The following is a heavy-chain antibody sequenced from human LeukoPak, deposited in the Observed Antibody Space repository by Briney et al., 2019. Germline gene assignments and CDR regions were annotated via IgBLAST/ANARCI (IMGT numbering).Heavy chain of an antibody. CDR1: NGSFSGHY. J-gene: IGHJ4*02. CDR2: IDHSGST. Sequence: PSETLSLTCAIYNGSFSGHYWTWIRQPPGKGLEWIGEIDHSGSTNYNPSLKSRVTISVDTSKNQFSLKLSSVTAADTAVYYCARDNGAVANFDYWGQGTLVTVSS. V-gene: IGHV4-34*01. D-gene: IGHD6-19*01. CDR3: ARDNGAVANFDY.